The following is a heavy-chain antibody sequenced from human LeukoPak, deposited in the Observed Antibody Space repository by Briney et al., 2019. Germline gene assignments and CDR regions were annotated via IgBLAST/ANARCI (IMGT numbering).Heavy chain of an antibody. CDR3: AKEELGHWYLDL. CDR2: VASTGIIR. V-gene: IGHV3-33*06. J-gene: IGHJ2*01. CDR1: GFTFSSYG. D-gene: IGHD7-27*01. Sequence: GGSLRLSCAASGFTFSSYGMYWVRQAPGKGLEWVAAVASTGIIRHYIDSVKGRFTISRDNSKNTLYLQMNSLRAEDTAVYYCAKEELGHWYLDLWGRGTLVTVSS.